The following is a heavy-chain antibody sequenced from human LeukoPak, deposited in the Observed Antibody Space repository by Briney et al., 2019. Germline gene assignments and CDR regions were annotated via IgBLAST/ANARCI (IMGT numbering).Heavy chain of an antibody. CDR3: ARSVGYCSSTSCYTSSNWFDP. D-gene: IGHD2-2*02. V-gene: IGHV4-31*03. J-gene: IGHJ5*02. CDR2: IYYSGST. Sequence: SETLSLTCTVSGGSISSGGYYWSWIRQHPGKGLEWIGYIYYSGSTYYNPSLKSRVTISVGTSKNQFSLKLSSVTAADTAVYYCARSVGYCSSTSCYTSSNWFDPWGQGTLVTVSS. CDR1: GGSISSGGYY.